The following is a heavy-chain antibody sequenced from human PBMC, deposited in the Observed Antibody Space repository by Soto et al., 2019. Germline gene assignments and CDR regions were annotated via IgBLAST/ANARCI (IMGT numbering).Heavy chain of an antibody. CDR3: ARIYDFWSGYPKANFDY. J-gene: IGHJ4*02. Sequence: ASVKVSCKASGYTFTSYGISWVRQAPGQGLEWMGWISAYNGNTNYAQKLQGRVTMTTDTSTRTAYMELRSLRSDDTAVYYCARIYDFWSGYPKANFDYWGQGTLVTVSS. D-gene: IGHD3-3*01. V-gene: IGHV1-18*01. CDR2: ISAYNGNT. CDR1: GYTFTSYG.